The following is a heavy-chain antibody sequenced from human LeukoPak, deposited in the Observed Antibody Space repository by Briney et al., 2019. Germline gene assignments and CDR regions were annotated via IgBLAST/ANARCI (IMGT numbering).Heavy chain of an antibody. Sequence: GESLKISCKGSGYHFSRYWIGWVRQMAGKGLEWMVIIYPGDSDTRYSPSFQGQVTISADKSISTSYLQWSSLKASDTAMYYYATGSGSYFDYWGQGTLVTVSS. J-gene: IGHJ4*02. D-gene: IGHD1-26*01. CDR3: ATGSGSYFDY. CDR2: IYPGDSDT. V-gene: IGHV5-51*01. CDR1: GYHFSRYW.